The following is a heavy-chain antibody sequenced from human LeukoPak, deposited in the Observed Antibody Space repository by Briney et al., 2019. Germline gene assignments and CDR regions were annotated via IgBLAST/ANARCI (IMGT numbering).Heavy chain of an antibody. CDR1: GGSISSSSND. CDR2: IYYSGIT. Sequence: SETLSLTCTVSGGSISSSSNDWSWIRQHPGKGLEWIGYIYYSGITYYNPSLKSRVTISVDTSKNQFSLNLSSVTAADTAVYYCARDSDCSSDSCYFHYWGQGILVTVSS. V-gene: IGHV4-31*03. CDR3: ARDSDCSSDSCYFHY. D-gene: IGHD2-2*01. J-gene: IGHJ4*02.